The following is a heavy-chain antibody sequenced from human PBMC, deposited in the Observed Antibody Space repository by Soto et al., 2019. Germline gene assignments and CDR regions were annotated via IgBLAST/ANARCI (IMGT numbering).Heavy chain of an antibody. Sequence: GGSLRLSCAASGFTVSSNYMSWVRQAPGKGLEWVSVIYSGGSTYYADSVKGRFTISRDNSKNTLYLQMNSLRAEDTAVYYCARATTPGIVATWGPPHAFDIWGQGTMVTVSS. D-gene: IGHD5-12*01. J-gene: IGHJ3*02. CDR1: GFTVSSNY. CDR3: ARATTPGIVATWGPPHAFDI. CDR2: IYSGGST. V-gene: IGHV3-53*01.